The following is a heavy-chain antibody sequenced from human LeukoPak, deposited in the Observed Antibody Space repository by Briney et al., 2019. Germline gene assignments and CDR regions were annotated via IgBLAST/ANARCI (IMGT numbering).Heavy chain of an antibody. V-gene: IGHV4-30-4*01. Sequence: SQTLSLTCTVSGGSISSGDYYWSWIRQPPGKGLEWIGYIYYSGSTYYNPSLKSRVTISVDTSKNQFSLKLSSVTAADTAVYYCASCPPTIGNAFDIWGQGTMVTVSS. CDR3: ASCPPTIGNAFDI. J-gene: IGHJ3*02. CDR2: IYYSGST. D-gene: IGHD1-26*01. CDR1: GGSISSGDYY.